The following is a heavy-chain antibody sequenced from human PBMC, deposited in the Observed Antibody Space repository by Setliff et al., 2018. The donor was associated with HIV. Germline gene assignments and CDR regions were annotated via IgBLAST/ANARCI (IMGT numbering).Heavy chain of an antibody. CDR2: IYTDGST. D-gene: IGHD3-22*01. Sequence: PSETLSLTCTVSGDSISSHSWSWIRQPPGKGLEWIGHIYTDGSTNYNPSFRSRVTISVDSSKNQFSLKLSSVTAADTAVYYCASRDTSRYFDDYWGQGTLVTVSS. CDR1: GDSISSHS. V-gene: IGHV4-4*08. J-gene: IGHJ4*02. CDR3: ASRDTSRYFDDY.